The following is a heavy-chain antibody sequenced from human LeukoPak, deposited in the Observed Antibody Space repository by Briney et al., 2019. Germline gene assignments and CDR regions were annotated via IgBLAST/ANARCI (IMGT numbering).Heavy chain of an antibody. CDR1: GFTFSSYA. J-gene: IGHJ4*02. CDR2: ISGSGGST. D-gene: IGHD6-6*01. CDR3: AKEGQLAPSYFDY. Sequence: PGGSLRLSCAASGFTFSSYAMSWVRQAPGKGLEWVSAISGSGGSTYYADSVKGRFTISRDNPKNTVYLQVNSLRAEDTAVYYCAKEGQLAPSYFDYWGQGTLVTVSS. V-gene: IGHV3-23*01.